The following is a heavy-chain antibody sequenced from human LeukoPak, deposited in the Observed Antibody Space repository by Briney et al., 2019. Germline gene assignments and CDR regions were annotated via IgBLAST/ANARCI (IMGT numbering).Heavy chain of an antibody. J-gene: IGHJ3*02. D-gene: IGHD1-26*01. CDR3: AKDPRGELGAFDT. CDR2: ISGSGGST. Sequence: GGSLRLSCAASGFTFCDYYMSWIRQAPGKGLEWVSAISGSGGSTYYADSVKGRFTISRDNSKNTLYLQMNSLRAEDTAVYYCAKDPRGELGAFDTWAKGQWSPSLQ. CDR1: GFTFCDYY. V-gene: IGHV3-23*01.